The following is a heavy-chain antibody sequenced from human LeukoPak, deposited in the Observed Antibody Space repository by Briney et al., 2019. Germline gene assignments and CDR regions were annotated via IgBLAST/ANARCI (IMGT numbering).Heavy chain of an antibody. CDR1: GGSISSYY. J-gene: IGHJ4*02. Sequence: SETLSLTCTVSGGSISSYYWSWIRQPPGKGLEWIGYIYYSGSTNYNPSLKSRVTISVDTSKNQFSLKLSSVTAADTAVYYCAREGEYYYDSSGFFDYWGQGTLVTVSS. CDR3: AREGEYYYDSSGFFDY. CDR2: IYYSGST. V-gene: IGHV4-59*12. D-gene: IGHD3-22*01.